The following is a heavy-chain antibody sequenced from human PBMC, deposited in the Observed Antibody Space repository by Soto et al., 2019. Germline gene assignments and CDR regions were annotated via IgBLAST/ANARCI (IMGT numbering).Heavy chain of an antibody. CDR1: GGSISSYY. J-gene: IGHJ6*02. Sequence: ASETLSLTCTVSGGSISSYYWSWIRQPPGKGLEWIGYIYYSGSTNYDPSLKSRVTISVDTSKNQFSLKLSSVTAADTAVYYCARGEQLVFYYYYGMDVWGQGTTVTVSS. V-gene: IGHV4-59*12. CDR3: ARGEQLVFYYYYGMDV. D-gene: IGHD6-6*01. CDR2: IYYSGST.